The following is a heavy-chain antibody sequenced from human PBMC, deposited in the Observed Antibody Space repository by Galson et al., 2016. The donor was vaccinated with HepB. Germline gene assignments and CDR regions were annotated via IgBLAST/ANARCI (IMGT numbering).Heavy chain of an antibody. CDR1: GFTFSSYS. CDR3: ARDGEYYYGSGSYAET. J-gene: IGHJ5*02. Sequence: SLRLSCAASGFTFSSYSMHWFRQAPGKGLEWVSYISSSSSTIYYADSVKGRFTISRDNSKSTLHLQMNSLRTEDTAGYYCARDGEYYYGSGSYAETWGQGTLVAVSS. V-gene: IGHV3-48*01. D-gene: IGHD3-10*01. CDR2: ISSSSSTI.